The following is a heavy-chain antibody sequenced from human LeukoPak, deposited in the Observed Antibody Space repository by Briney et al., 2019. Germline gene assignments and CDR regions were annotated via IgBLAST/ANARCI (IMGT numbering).Heavy chain of an antibody. CDR1: GGSFSGYY. Sequence: PSETLSLTCAVYGGSFSGYYWSWIRQPPGKGLEWIGEINHSGSTNYNPSLKSRVTISVDTSKNQFSLKLSSVTAADTAEYYCARGPRSGWCFDYWGQGTLVTVSS. J-gene: IGHJ4*02. V-gene: IGHV4-34*01. CDR2: INHSGST. CDR3: ARGPRSGWCFDY. D-gene: IGHD6-19*01.